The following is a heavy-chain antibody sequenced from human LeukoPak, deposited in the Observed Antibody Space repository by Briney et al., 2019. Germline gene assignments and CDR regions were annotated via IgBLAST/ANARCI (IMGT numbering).Heavy chain of an antibody. D-gene: IGHD3-10*01. CDR3: ARHTSMVRGVMKYYFDY. V-gene: IGHV4-39*01. Sequence: PSETLSLTCTVSGGSISGCSYYWVWMRQPPGQGLEWIGSIYYSGSTYYTPSLKSRVTISVDTSKNQFSLRLNSVTAADTAVYYCARHTSMVRGVMKYYFDYWGQGTLATVSS. CDR2: IYYSGST. J-gene: IGHJ4*02. CDR1: GGSISGCSYY.